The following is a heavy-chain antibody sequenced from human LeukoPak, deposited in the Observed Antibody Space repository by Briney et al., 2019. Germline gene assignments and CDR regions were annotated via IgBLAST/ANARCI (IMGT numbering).Heavy chain of an antibody. CDR3: AKDQHYYDSSGYYDKGTVFDY. J-gene: IGHJ4*02. V-gene: IGHV3-23*01. CDR2: ISGGGGST. Sequence: GGSLRLSCAASGFTFSSYGMSWVRQAPGKGLEWVSAISGGGGSTYYADSVKGRFTISRDNSKNTLYLQMNSLRAEDTAVYYCAKDQHYYDSSGYYDKGTVFDYWGQGTLVTVSS. CDR1: GFTFSSYG. D-gene: IGHD3-22*01.